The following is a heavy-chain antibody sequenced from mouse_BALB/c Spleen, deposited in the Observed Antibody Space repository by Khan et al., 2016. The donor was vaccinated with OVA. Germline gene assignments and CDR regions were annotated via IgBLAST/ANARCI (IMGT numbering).Heavy chain of an antibody. CDR1: GYSITSEYA. D-gene: IGHD2-4*01. J-gene: IGHJ3*01. Sequence: EVKLEESGPGLVKPSQSLSLTCTVTGYSITSEYAWNWIRHFPGNKLEGMGYINYSGNTRYNPSLKSRISITRDTSKNQFFLQLNSVTTEDTATYYCTRKDYYDYDPFPYWGQGTLVTVSA. CDR2: INYSGNT. CDR3: TRKDYYDYDPFPY. V-gene: IGHV3-2*02.